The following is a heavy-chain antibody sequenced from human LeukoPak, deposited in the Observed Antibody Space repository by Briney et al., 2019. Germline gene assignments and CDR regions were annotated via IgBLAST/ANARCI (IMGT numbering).Heavy chain of an antibody. Sequence: GGSLRLSCAASGFTFSSYGMHWVRQAPGKGLEWVAVISYDGSNKYYADSVKGRFTISRDNSKNKLYLQMNSLRAEDKAVYYCGKDWNDSHAFDSWGQGTMVTVSS. J-gene: IGHJ3*02. CDR2: ISYDGSNK. V-gene: IGHV3-30*18. CDR1: GFTFSSYG. D-gene: IGHD3-22*01. CDR3: GKDWNDSHAFDS.